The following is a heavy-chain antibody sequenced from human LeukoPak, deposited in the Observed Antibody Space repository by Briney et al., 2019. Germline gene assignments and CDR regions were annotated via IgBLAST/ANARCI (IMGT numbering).Heavy chain of an antibody. J-gene: IGHJ6*02. CDR3: ARGLDYYYGMDV. Sequence: SVKVSCKASGGTFSSYAISWVRQAPGQGLEWMGGIIPIFGTVNYAQKFQGRVTITADESTSTAYMELSSLRSEDTAVYYCARGLDYYYGMDVWGQGTTVTVSS. CDR1: GGTFSSYA. CDR2: IIPIFGTV. V-gene: IGHV1-69*13.